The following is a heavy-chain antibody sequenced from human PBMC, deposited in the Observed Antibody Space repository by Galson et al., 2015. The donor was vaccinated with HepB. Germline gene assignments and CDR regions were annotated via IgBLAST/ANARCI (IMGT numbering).Heavy chain of an antibody. CDR1: GYTLTELS. CDR3: ATETYYYGSGSYYRVFDY. J-gene: IGHJ4*02. D-gene: IGHD3-10*01. Sequence: SVKVSCKVSGYTLTELSMHWVRQAPGKGLEWMGGFDPEDGETIYAQKFQGRVTMTEDTSTDTAYMELSSLRSEDTAVYYCATETYYYGSGSYYRVFDYWGQGTLVTVSS. V-gene: IGHV1-24*01. CDR2: FDPEDGET.